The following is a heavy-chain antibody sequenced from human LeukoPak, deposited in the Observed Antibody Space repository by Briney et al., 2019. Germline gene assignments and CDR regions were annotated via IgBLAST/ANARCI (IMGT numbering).Heavy chain of an antibody. D-gene: IGHD5-18*01. CDR2: SSGRGGST. CDR1: GFTFSSYA. CDR3: ARDLEGYNFGLAYYYYYMDV. Sequence: GGSLRLSCAASGFTFSSYAMSWVRQAPGKGLEWISASSGRGGSTYYADSVKSRFTISRDNAKNTLYLQMNSLRAEDTAVYYCARDLEGYNFGLAYYYYYMDVWGKGTTVTVSS. J-gene: IGHJ6*03. V-gene: IGHV3-23*01.